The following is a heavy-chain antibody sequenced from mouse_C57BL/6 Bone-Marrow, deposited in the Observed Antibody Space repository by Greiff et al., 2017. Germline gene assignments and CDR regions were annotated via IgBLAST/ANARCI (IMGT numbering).Heavy chain of an antibody. CDR2: IDPSDSYT. V-gene: IGHV1-50*01. J-gene: IGHJ1*03. CDR3: APYDYGGYFDV. D-gene: IGHD2-4*01. Sequence: QVQLQQPGAELVKPGASVKLSCKASGYTFTSYWMQWVKQRPGQGLEWIGEIDPSDSYTNYNQKFKGKATLTVDTSSSTAYMQLSSLTSEDSAVYYCAPYDYGGYFDVWGTGTTVTVSS. CDR1: GYTFTSYW.